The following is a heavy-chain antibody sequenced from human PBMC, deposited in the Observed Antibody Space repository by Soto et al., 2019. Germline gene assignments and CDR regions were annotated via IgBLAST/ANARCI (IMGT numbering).Heavy chain of an antibody. Sequence: GGSLRLSCAASGFTFSSYAMHWVRQAPGKGLEWVAVISYDGSNKYYADSVKGRFTISRDNSKNTLYLQMNSLRAEDTAVYYCVSHEAAAGWGQGTLVTVSS. V-gene: IGHV3-30*04. CDR3: VSHEAAAG. CDR1: GFTFSSYA. J-gene: IGHJ4*02. CDR2: ISYDGSNK. D-gene: IGHD6-13*01.